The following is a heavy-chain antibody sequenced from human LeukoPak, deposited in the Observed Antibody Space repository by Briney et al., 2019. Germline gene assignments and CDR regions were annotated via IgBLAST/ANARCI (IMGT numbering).Heavy chain of an antibody. D-gene: IGHD3-10*01. CDR3: AKGASPDYYGSGRFDF. J-gene: IGHJ5*01. V-gene: IGHV3-23*01. CDR1: GFTFSNYV. Sequence: QPGGSLRLSCAASGFTFSNYVMSWVRQAPEKGLQWVSSNSGSGGSTYYADSVKGRFTISIDSSKKTVYLQMNSLRDEDTAVYFCAKGASPDYYGSGRFDFWGQGTLVTVSS. CDR2: NSGSGGST.